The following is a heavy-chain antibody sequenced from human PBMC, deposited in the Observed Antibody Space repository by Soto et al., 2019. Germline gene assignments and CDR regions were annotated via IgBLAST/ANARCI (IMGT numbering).Heavy chain of an antibody. J-gene: IGHJ4*02. CDR3: ARFRGAVAAFDY. V-gene: IGHV4-59*01. CDR2: IYYSGST. Sequence: PSETLSLTCTVSGGSISSYYWSWIRQPPGKGLEWIGYIYYSGSTNYNPSLKSRVTISVDTSKNQFSLKLSSVTAADTAVYYCARFRGAVAAFDYWGRGTLVTVSS. CDR1: GGSISSYY. D-gene: IGHD6-19*01.